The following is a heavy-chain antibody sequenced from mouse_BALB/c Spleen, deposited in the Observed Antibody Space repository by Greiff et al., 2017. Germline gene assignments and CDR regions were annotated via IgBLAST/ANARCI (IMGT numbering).Heavy chain of an antibody. CDR1: GFNIKDYY. J-gene: IGHJ3*01. D-gene: IGHD1-1*01. Sequence: EVKLVESGAELVRPGALVKLSCKASGFNIKDYYMHWVKQRPEQGLEWIGWIDPENGNTIYDPKFQGKASITADTSSNTAYLQLSSLTSEDTAVYYCARGITTVVAEGWGQGTLVTVSA. CDR2: IDPENGNT. V-gene: IGHV14-1*02. CDR3: ARGITTVVAEG.